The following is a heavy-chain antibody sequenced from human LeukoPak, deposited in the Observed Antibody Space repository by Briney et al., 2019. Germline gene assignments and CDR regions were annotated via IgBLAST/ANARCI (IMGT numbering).Heavy chain of an antibody. D-gene: IGHD3-9*01. CDR3: AREGSRYFDWLLSHFDY. Sequence: GGSLRLSCAASGFTFSSYSMNWVRQAPGKGLEWVSSISSSSSYIYYADSVKGRFTISRDNAKNSLYLQMNSLRVEDTAVYYCAREGSRYFDWLLSHFDYWGQGTLVTVSS. CDR1: GFTFSSYS. J-gene: IGHJ4*02. CDR2: ISSSSSYI. V-gene: IGHV3-21*01.